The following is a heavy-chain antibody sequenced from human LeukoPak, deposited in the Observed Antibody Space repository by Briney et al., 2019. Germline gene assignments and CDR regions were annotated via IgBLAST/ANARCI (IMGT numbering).Heavy chain of an antibody. CDR2: ISGSGGST. Sequence: GGSLRLSCAASGFTFSSYAMSWVRQAPGKGLEWVSAISGSGGSTYYADSVKGRYTISRDNSKNTLYLQMNSLRAEDTAVYYCAKPHDSRRHYFDYWGQGTLVTVSS. J-gene: IGHJ4*02. V-gene: IGHV3-23*01. CDR1: GFTFSSYA. CDR3: AKPHDSRRHYFDY. D-gene: IGHD3-3*01.